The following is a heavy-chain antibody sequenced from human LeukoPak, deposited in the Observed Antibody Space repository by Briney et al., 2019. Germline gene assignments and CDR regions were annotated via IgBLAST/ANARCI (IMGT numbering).Heavy chain of an antibody. J-gene: IGHJ6*03. CDR2: INLNSGST. CDR1: RDTFIGYY. D-gene: IGHD3-16*01. CDR3: ALNLYYYMDV. V-gene: IGHV1-2*06. Sequence: GASVKVSCKASRDTFIGYYMHWVRQAPGQGLEWMGRINLNSGSTNYGQNFQGRVTMTRDTSISTAYMELSRLRSDDTAIFFCALNLYYYMDVWGEGTTVTVSS.